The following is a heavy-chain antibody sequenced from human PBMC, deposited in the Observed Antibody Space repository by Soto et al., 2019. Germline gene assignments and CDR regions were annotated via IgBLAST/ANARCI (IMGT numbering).Heavy chain of an antibody. CDR1: GFTFSSYG. V-gene: IGHV3-30*18. CDR3: ANLHGGERIQLWFDTLSFFDY. J-gene: IGHJ4*02. Sequence: PGGSLRLSCAASGFTFSSYGMHWVRQAPGKGLEWVAVISYDGSNKYYADSVKGRFTISRDNSKNTLYLQMNSLRAEDTAVYYCANLHGGERIQLWFDTLSFFDYWGQGTLVTVSS. CDR2: ISYDGSNK. D-gene: IGHD5-18*01.